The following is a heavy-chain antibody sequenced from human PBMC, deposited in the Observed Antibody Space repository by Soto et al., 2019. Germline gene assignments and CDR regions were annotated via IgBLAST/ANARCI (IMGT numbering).Heavy chain of an antibody. Sequence: SETLSLTCTVSGGSISSGDYYWSWIRQPPGKGLEWIGYIYYSGSTYYNPSLKSRVTISVDTSKNQFSLKLSSVTAADTAVYYCARVDTAMVSGPDYCGQGTLVTVSS. J-gene: IGHJ4*02. CDR3: ARVDTAMVSGPDY. V-gene: IGHV4-30-4*01. D-gene: IGHD5-18*01. CDR2: IYYSGST. CDR1: GGSISSGDYY.